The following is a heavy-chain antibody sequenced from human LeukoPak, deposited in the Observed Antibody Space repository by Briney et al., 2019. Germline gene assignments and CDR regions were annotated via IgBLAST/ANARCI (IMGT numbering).Heavy chain of an antibody. Sequence: GGSLRLSCAASGFTFSSYEMNWVRQAPGKGLEWVSYISSSGSTIYYADSVKGRFTISRDNAKNSLYLQMNSLRAEDTAVYYCARDPTIFGVVTTYYFDYWRQGTLVTVSS. J-gene: IGHJ4*02. V-gene: IGHV3-48*03. CDR1: GFTFSSYE. D-gene: IGHD3-3*01. CDR3: ARDPTIFGVVTTYYFDY. CDR2: ISSSGSTI.